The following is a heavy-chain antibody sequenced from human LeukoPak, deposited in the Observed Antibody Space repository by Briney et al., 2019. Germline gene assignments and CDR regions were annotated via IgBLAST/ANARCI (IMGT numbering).Heavy chain of an antibody. CDR3: ARNHYYDSSGYFH. Sequence: SETLSFTCAVYGGSFSGYYWSWIRQPPGKGLEWIGEINHSGSTNYNPSLKSRVTISVDTSKNQFSLKLSSVTAADTAVYYCARNHYYDSSGYFHWGQGTLVTVSS. D-gene: IGHD3-22*01. J-gene: IGHJ4*02. CDR2: INHSGST. CDR1: GGSFSGYY. V-gene: IGHV4-34*01.